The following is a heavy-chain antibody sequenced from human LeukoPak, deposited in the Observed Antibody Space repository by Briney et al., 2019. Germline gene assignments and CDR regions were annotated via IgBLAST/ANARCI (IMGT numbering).Heavy chain of an antibody. CDR2: INIDASST. V-gene: IGHV3-74*01. D-gene: IGHD2-2*02. CDR3: ASLGDIVVVPAAISYYYYYMDV. J-gene: IGHJ6*03. Sequence: GGSLRLSCAASGLTFSSYWMHWVRQAPGKWLVWVSRINIDASSTSYPDSVKGRFTISRDNAKNTVYLQMNSLRAEDTAVYYCASLGDIVVVPAAISYYYYYMDVWGKGTTVTVSS. CDR1: GLTFSSYW.